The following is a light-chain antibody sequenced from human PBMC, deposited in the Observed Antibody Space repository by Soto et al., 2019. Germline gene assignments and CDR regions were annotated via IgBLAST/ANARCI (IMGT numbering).Light chain of an antibody. CDR1: DNDVGRYDY. V-gene: IGLV2-8*01. Sequence: QSALTQPPSASGSLGLSVTLSCSGTDNDVGRYDYVSWYQQHPGKASKLLIYEVTKRPSGVPDRFSASKSGNSASLTVSGLQAEDEADYYCSSYAGSSNVFGTGTKLTVL. CDR3: SSYAGSSNV. CDR2: EVT. J-gene: IGLJ1*01.